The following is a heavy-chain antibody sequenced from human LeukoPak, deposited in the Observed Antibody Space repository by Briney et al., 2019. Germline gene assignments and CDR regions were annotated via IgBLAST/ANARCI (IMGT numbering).Heavy chain of an antibody. CDR1: GYTFTGYY. CDR2: INPNSGGT. V-gene: IGHV1-2*02. Sequence: GASVKVSCKASGYTFTGYYMHWVRQAPGQGLEWMGWINPNSGGTNYAQKFQGRVTMTRDTSISTAYMELSRLRSDDTAVYYCARGHLMAVAGTSAFDIWGQGTMVTVSS. D-gene: IGHD6-19*01. J-gene: IGHJ3*02. CDR3: ARGHLMAVAGTSAFDI.